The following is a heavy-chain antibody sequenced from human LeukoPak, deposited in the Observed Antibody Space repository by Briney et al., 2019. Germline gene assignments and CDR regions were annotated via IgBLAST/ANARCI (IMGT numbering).Heavy chain of an antibody. V-gene: IGHV3-21*01. Sequence: GGSLRLSCAASGFNFSSYSMNWVRQAPGKGLEWVSSISSSSSYTYYADSVKGRFTISRDNAKNSLYLQMNSLRAEDTAVYYCARDPAAVYSSSANDYWGQGTLVTVSS. CDR2: ISSSSSYT. D-gene: IGHD6-6*01. CDR1: GFNFSSYS. CDR3: ARDPAAVYSSSANDY. J-gene: IGHJ4*02.